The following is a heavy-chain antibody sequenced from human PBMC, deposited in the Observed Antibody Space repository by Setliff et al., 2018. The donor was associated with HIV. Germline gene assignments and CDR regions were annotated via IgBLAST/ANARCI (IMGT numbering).Heavy chain of an antibody. Sequence: GESLKISCTASGFTFSDYYMSWIRQSPGKGLEWISYISSSGTTIYYADPVKGRFTISRDNAKNSLYLEMNSLRAEETAVYYCARDLRSSHGSPNYFDYWGRGALVTVSS. CDR2: ISSSGTTI. D-gene: IGHD2-15*01. CDR3: ARDLRSSHGSPNYFDY. CDR1: GFTFSDYY. V-gene: IGHV3-11*04. J-gene: IGHJ4*02.